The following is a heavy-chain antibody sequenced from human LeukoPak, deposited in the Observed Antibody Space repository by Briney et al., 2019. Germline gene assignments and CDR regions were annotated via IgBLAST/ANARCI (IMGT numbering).Heavy chain of an antibody. CDR3: ASRHCSGGGCYFAGADPFDY. CDR2: IYSGGNI. Sequence: AGGSLRLSCAASGFTVSSTYMSWVRQAPGKGLEWVSVIYSGGNIYYIDSVKGRLTISRDTSKNTLYLQMNSLRAEDTAVYYCASRHCSGGGCYFAGADPFDYWGQGILVTVSS. CDR1: GFTVSSTY. V-gene: IGHV3-53*01. J-gene: IGHJ4*02. D-gene: IGHD2-15*01.